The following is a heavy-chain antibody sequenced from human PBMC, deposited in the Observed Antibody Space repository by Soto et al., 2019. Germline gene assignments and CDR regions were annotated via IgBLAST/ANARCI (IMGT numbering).Heavy chain of an antibody. Sequence: SETLSLTCLVSGQNIKINYWWAWVRQPPGKGLEWIGSIYYSGSTYYNPSLKSRVTISLDTSKNQFSLKLSSVTAADTAVYYCARGSSIAGLYYGMDVWGQGTTVTVSS. CDR1: GQNIKINYW. J-gene: IGHJ6*02. CDR2: IYYSGST. CDR3: ARGSSIAGLYYGMDV. V-gene: IGHV4-38-2*02. D-gene: IGHD6-6*01.